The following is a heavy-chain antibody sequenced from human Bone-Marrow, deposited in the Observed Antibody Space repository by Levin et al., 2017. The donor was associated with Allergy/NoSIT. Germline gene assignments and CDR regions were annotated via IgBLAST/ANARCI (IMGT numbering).Heavy chain of an antibody. CDR3: FDVMSY. D-gene: IGHD3-9*01. Sequence: GGSLRLSCAASASTFNDYAMSWVRQPPGKGLEWVSSISGSGVGTYYADSVKGRFTISRDNFKNTLYLQMNSLRAEDTAVYYCFDVMSYWGQGTLVTVSS. J-gene: IGHJ4*02. CDR2: ISGSGVGT. V-gene: IGHV3-23*01. CDR1: ASTFNDYA.